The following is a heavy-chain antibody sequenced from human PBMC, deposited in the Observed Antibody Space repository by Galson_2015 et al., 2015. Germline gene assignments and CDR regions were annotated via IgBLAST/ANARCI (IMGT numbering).Heavy chain of an antibody. CDR3: TRAAPYYDVWSGFYKDYFYYNYMDV. CDR1: GFTFGDYA. CDR2: IRSKAYSGTP. J-gene: IGHJ6*03. V-gene: IGHV3-49*04. Sequence: SLRLSCAASGFTFGDYAVSWVRQAPGKGLEWVGFIRSKAYSGTPQYAASVKGRVTISRDDSESIAYLQMNSLKTEDTAVYYCTRAAPYYDVWSGFYKDYFYYNYMDVWGKWTTVTVSS. D-gene: IGHD3-3*01.